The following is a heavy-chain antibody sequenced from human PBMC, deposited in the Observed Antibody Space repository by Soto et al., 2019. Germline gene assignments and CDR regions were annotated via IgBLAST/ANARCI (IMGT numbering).Heavy chain of an antibody. J-gene: IGHJ4*02. CDR3: ARGASIVVAGTSFDY. V-gene: IGHV3-30*04. Sequence: QVELVESRGGVVQPGRSLRLSCAASGFTFSSHSMHWVRQAPGKGLEWVAVIAFDGSYKYYADSVKGRFTISRDNSKNTLYLQMNSLRAEDTAVYYCARGASIVVAGTSFDYWGQGTLVTVSS. CDR1: GFTFSSHS. D-gene: IGHD6-19*01. CDR2: IAFDGSYK.